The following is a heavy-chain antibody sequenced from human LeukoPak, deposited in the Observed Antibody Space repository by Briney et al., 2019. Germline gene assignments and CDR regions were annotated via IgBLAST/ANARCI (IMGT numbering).Heavy chain of an antibody. D-gene: IGHD3-10*01. CDR1: GFTFSSYA. Sequence: GRTLRLSCAASGFTFSSYAMHWVRQAPGKGLEWVALIPYDGSNKYYADSVKGRFTISRDNSKNTLYLQMNSLRAEDTAVYYCARDPARGSGSYYFDYWGQGTLVTVSS. CDR2: IPYDGSNK. J-gene: IGHJ4*02. CDR3: ARDPARGSGSYYFDY. V-gene: IGHV3-30*04.